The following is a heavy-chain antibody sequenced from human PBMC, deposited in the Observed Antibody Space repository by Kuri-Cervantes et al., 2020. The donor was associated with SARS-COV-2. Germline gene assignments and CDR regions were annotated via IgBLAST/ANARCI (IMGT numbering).Heavy chain of an antibody. CDR1: GGSISSYY. CDR3: ARVDWDFWSLYYYGMDV. J-gene: IGHJ6*02. D-gene: IGHD3-3*01. V-gene: IGHV4-59*01. CDR2: IYYSGST. Sequence: SETLSLTCTVSGGSISSYYWSWIRQPPGKGLEWIGYIYYSGSTNYNPSLKSRVTISVDTSKNQFSLKLSSVTAAETAVYYCARVDWDFWSLYYYGMDVWGQGTTVTVSS.